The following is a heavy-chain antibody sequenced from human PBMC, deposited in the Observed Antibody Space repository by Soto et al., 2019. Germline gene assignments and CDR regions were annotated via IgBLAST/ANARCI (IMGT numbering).Heavy chain of an antibody. D-gene: IGHD3-10*01. Sequence: QVQVVESGGGVVQPGRSLRLSCAASGFTFSSYGMHWVRQAPGKGLEWVAVISYDGSNEYYADFVKGRFTISRDNSKNTLFLQMHSLRPEDTALYYCAKLVGWDGENAFDIWGQGTMVTVYS. CDR1: GFTFSSYG. V-gene: IGHV3-30*18. J-gene: IGHJ3*02. CDR2: ISYDGSNE. CDR3: AKLVGWDGENAFDI.